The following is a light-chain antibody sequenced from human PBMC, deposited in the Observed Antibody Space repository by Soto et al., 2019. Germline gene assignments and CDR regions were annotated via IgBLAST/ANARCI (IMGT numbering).Light chain of an antibody. CDR1: QSVNSY. V-gene: IGKV3-11*01. Sequence: EIVLTQSPVTLSLSPGERATLSCRASQSVNSYLAWYQQKPGQAPRLLIYDASNRATGIPARFSGSGSGTDFTLTISSLEPEVFAVYYCQQRSNWPSTFGGGTKVEIK. J-gene: IGKJ4*01. CDR3: QQRSNWPST. CDR2: DAS.